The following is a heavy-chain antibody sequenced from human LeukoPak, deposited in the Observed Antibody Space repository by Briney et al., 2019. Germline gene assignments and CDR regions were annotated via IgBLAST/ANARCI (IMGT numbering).Heavy chain of an antibody. V-gene: IGHV3-30*18. CDR2: ISYDGSNK. Sequence: GGSLRLYCAASGFTFSSYGMHWVRQAPGKGLEWVAVISYDGSNKYYADSVKGRFTISRDNSKNTLYLQMNSLRAEDTAVYYCAKDSHSQQLVTEYFDYWGQGTLVTVSS. CDR3: AKDSHSQQLVTEYFDY. D-gene: IGHD6-13*01. J-gene: IGHJ4*02. CDR1: GFTFSSYG.